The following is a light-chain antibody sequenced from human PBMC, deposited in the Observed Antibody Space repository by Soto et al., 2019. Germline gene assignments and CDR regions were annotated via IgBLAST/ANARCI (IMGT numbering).Light chain of an antibody. Sequence: QSVLTQPASVSGSPGQSITISCTGTSSDVGPYNYVSWYQQHPGKAPKLMISEVSNRPSGVSNRFSGSKSGNTASLTISGLQAEDEADYYCSSYTSRSTPVFGGGTKLTVL. J-gene: IGLJ2*01. V-gene: IGLV2-14*01. CDR1: SSDVGPYNY. CDR3: SSYTSRSTPV. CDR2: EVS.